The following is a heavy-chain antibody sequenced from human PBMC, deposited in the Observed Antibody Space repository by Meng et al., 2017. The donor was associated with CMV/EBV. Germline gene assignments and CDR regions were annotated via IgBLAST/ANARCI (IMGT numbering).Heavy chain of an antibody. J-gene: IGHJ5*02. CDR2: INPSGGST. CDR3: AREEGIAARSDWFDP. Sequence: VQLGQPGAGVKKPGASVKVSCKASGYTFTSYYMHWVRQAPGQGLEWMGIINPSGGSTSYAQKFQGRVTMTRDTSTSTVYMELSSLRSEDTAVYYCAREEGIAARSDWFDPWGQGTLVTVSS. CDR1: GYTFTSYY. D-gene: IGHD6-6*01. V-gene: IGHV1-46*01.